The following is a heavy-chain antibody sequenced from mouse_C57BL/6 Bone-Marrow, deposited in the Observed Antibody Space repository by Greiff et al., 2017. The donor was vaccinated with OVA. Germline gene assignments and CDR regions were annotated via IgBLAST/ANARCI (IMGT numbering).Heavy chain of an antibody. CDR2: ISSGSSTI. V-gene: IGHV5-17*01. D-gene: IGHD4-1*01. J-gene: IGHJ4*01. CDR3: ARRMGRYYAMDY. Sequence: EVKLVESGGGLVKPGGSLKLSCAASGFTFSDYGMHWVRQAPEKGLEWVAYISSGSSTIYYADTVKGRFTISRDNAKNTLFLQMTSLRSEDTAMYYCARRMGRYYAMDYWGQGTSVSVTS. CDR1: GFTFSDYG.